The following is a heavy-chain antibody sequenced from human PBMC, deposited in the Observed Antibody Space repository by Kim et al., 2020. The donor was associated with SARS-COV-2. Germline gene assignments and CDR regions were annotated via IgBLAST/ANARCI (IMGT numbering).Heavy chain of an antibody. J-gene: IGHJ4*02. CDR1: GFTFTSYW. CDR3: ARGGVAPVSGSDY. V-gene: IGHV3-7*03. CDR2: INQYGSDRSES. Sequence: VGSLRLSCEASGFTFTSYWMTWVRQAPGKGLEWVANINQYGSDRSESYYADSVKGRFTISRDNGKNSVFLQMTSLRAEDTPVYYCARGGVAPVSGSDYWGQGTLVTVSS. D-gene: IGHD3-16*01.